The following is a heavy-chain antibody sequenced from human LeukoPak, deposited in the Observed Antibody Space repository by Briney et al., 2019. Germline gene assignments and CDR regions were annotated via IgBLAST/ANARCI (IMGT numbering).Heavy chain of an antibody. CDR3: ARANRKIVSGSGRNYYYMDV. CDR2: IDWDDEE. J-gene: IGHJ6*03. Sequence: SGPTLVTPTQTLTLTCTFSGFSLSTSGLCVSWIRQPPGKALVWLARIDWDDEELYSTSLKTRLSISKDTSKNQVVLTMTNMDPVDTATYFCARANRKIVSGSGRNYYYMDVWGKGTTVTVSS. D-gene: IGHD3-10*01. V-gene: IGHV2-70*17. CDR1: GFSLSTSGLC.